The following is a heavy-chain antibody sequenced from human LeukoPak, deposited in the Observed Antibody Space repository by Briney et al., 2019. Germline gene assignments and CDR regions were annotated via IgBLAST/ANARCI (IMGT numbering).Heavy chain of an antibody. CDR1: GFTFSSYA. J-gene: IGHJ4*02. CDR2: ISGSGGST. CDR3: AKAGDYGGNSEDFDY. D-gene: IGHD4-23*01. V-gene: IGHV3-23*01. Sequence: GGSLRLSCAASGFTFSSYAMSWVRQAPGKGLEWVSAISGSGGSTYYADSVKGRFTISRDNSKNTLYLQMNSLRAKDTAVYYCAKAGDYGGNSEDFDYWGQGTLVTVSS.